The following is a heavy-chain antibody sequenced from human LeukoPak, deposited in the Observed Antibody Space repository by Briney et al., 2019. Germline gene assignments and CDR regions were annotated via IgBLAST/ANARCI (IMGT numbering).Heavy chain of an antibody. J-gene: IGHJ4*02. D-gene: IGHD3-22*01. CDR1: GGSFSRYY. V-gene: IGHV4-34*01. CDR3: ATAPDYDSSGYYPPYYFHY. CDR2: INHSGST. Sequence: SETLSLTCVVYGGSFSRYYWSWIRQPPGKGLEWIGEINHSGSTNYNPSLKSRVTISVDTSKNQFFLQLSSVTAADTSVYYCATAPDYDSSGYYPPYYFHYWGQGTLVAVSS.